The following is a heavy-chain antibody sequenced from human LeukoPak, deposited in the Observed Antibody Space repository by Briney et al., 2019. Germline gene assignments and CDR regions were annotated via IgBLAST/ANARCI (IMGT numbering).Heavy chain of an antibody. J-gene: IGHJ4*02. Sequence: PGGSLRLSCAASGFTFSSYGMHWVRQAPGKGLEWVAFIRYDGSNKYYADSVKGRFTISRDNSKNTLYLQMNSLRAEDTAVYYCANLEGAAMDYWGQGTLVTVSS. V-gene: IGHV3-30*02. CDR3: ANLEGAAMDY. CDR2: IRYDGSNK. D-gene: IGHD2-2*01. CDR1: GFTFSSYG.